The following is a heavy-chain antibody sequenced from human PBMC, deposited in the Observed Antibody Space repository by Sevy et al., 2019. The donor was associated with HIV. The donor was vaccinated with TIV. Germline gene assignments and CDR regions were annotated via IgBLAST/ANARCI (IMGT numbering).Heavy chain of an antibody. Sequence: GGSLRLSCTSSGFTFGDYVMSWFRQAPGKGLEWVAFIRRNSNEPYGGTTEYAASVKGRFTISRDDSKSIAYLQMNSLKTEDTAVYYCTRPLATADTPEYFFDYWGQGILVTVSS. J-gene: IGHJ4*02. D-gene: IGHD5-12*01. V-gene: IGHV3-49*03. CDR3: TRPLATADTPEYFFDY. CDR1: GFTFGDYV. CDR2: IRRNSNEPYGGTT.